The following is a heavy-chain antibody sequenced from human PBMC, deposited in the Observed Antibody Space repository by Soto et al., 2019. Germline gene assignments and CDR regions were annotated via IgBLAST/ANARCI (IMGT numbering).Heavy chain of an antibody. V-gene: IGHV3-73*01. CDR3: TKRIGAYAMDV. J-gene: IGHJ6*02. Sequence: VGSLRLSCVASGFTFSGSSMHWARQASGKGLEWVGRIRGKTDTYATAYAAPVRGRFTISRDDSKNTAYLQMNSLKTEDTAVYFCTKRIGAYAMDVWGQGTTVTVSS. CDR2: IRGKTDTYAT. D-gene: IGHD6-13*01. CDR1: GFTFSGSS.